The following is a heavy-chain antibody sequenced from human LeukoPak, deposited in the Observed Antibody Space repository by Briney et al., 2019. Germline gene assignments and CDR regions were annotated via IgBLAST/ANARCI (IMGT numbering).Heavy chain of an antibody. CDR3: ARRSTYGSGTNYLFDY. CDR1: GYSFTSYW. V-gene: IGHV5-51*01. J-gene: IGHJ4*02. D-gene: IGHD3-10*01. Sequence: GESLKISCKGSGYSFTSYWIGWVRQMPGKGLEWMGIIYPGDSDTRYSPSFQGQVTISADKSISTAYLQWSSLKASDTAMYYCARRSTYGSGTNYLFDYWGQGTLVTVSS. CDR2: IYPGDSDT.